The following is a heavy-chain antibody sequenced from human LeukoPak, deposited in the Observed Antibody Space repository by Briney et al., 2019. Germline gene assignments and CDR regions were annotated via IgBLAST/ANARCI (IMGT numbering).Heavy chain of an antibody. CDR1: GGSMNTYY. CDR2: ISYTGNT. D-gene: IGHD3-16*01. V-gene: IGHV4-59*01. J-gene: IGHJ6*03. CDR3: ARVEGNVYGHSYHVDV. Sequence: SETLSLTCSVSGGSMNTYYWSWIRQAPGKGLEWIGYISYTGNTNYRPSLRGRVTISADTSKNHFSLKLTSVTAADTAVYYCARVEGNVYGHSYHVDVWGKGTTVTVSS.